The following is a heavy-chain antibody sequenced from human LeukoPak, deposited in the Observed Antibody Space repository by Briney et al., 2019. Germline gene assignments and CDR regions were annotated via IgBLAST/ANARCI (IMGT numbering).Heavy chain of an antibody. J-gene: IGHJ5*02. V-gene: IGHV1-8*01. CDR2: MNPNSGNT. CDR1: GYTFTSYA. D-gene: IGHD2-2*03. CDR3: ARGPPDGYCSSTSCYSSWFDP. Sequence: GASVKVSCKASGYTFTSYAINWVRQATGQGLEWMGWMNPNSGNTGYAQKFQGRVTMTRNTSISTAYMELSSLRSEDTAVYYCARGPPDGYCSSTSCYSSWFDPWGQGTLVTVSS.